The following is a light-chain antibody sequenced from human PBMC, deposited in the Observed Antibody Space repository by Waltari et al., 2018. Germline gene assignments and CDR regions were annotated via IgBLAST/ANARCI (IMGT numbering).Light chain of an antibody. J-gene: IGLJ3*02. Sequence: QSVLTQAPSMSGTPGQRVTISCSGSTSDIGNNYVYWYQQRPGTAPKLLIYSSELRPSGVPDRFSGAKSGTSASLAISGLRSEDEADYYCSSWDDSLSGRVFGGGTKLTVL. V-gene: IGLV1-47*02. CDR1: TSDIGNNY. CDR3: SSWDDSLSGRV. CDR2: SSE.